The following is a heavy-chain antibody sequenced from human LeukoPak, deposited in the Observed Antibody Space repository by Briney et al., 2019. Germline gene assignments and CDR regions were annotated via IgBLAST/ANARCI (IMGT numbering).Heavy chain of an antibody. CDR3: ARADSSGCDDY. CDR1: GGSFSGYY. Sequence: PSETLSLTRAVYGGSFSGYYWSWIRQPPGKGLEWIGEINHSGSTNYNPSLKSRVTISVDTSKNQFSLKLSSVTAADTAVYYCARADSSGCDDYWGQGTLVTVSS. J-gene: IGHJ4*02. V-gene: IGHV4-34*01. CDR2: INHSGST. D-gene: IGHD6-19*01.